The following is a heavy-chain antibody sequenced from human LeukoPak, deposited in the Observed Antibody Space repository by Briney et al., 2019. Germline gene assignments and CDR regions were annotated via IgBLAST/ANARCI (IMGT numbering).Heavy chain of an antibody. CDR3: ARLGEGIYGSGSSSWYFDY. J-gene: IGHJ4*02. D-gene: IGHD3-10*01. CDR2: ISAYNGNT. V-gene: IGHV1-18*04. Sequence: GASVKVSCKASGYTFTSYGISWVRQAPGQGLEWMGWISAYNGNTHYAQKLQGRVTMTTDTSTGTAYMELRSLRSDDTAVYYCARLGEGIYGSGSSSWYFDYWGQGTLVTVSS. CDR1: GYTFTSYG.